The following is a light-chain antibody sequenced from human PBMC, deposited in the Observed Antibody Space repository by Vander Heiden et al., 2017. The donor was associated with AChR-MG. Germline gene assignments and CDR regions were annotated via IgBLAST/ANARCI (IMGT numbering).Light chain of an antibody. CDR3: QQLNSYPQVN. V-gene: IGKV1-9*01. CDR2: GAS. Sequence: IRLTQSPSSLSASVGDRVTITCRASQGIGSHLAWYQQKPGKAPALLIYGASTLQSGVPSRFSGSGSGTDFTLTISSLQPEDFATYYCQQLNSYPQVNLGGGTKVEIK. J-gene: IGKJ4*01. CDR1: QGIGSH.